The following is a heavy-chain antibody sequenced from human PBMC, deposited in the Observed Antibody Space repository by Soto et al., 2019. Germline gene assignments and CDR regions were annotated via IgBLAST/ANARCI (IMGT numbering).Heavy chain of an antibody. CDR3: ARWSNHKVVDP. CDR2: IWYDGGEQ. D-gene: IGHD2-8*02. Sequence: QEQLVESGGGVVQPGMSLRLSCEGSGFTFRRHGMHWVRQSPGKGLEWLAVIWYDGGEQYYADSVKGRFTISRDNSKNMLYLQLNTLTVEDTAVYYCARWSNHKVVDPWGQGTMVTVS. J-gene: IGHJ5*02. CDR1: GFTFRRHG. V-gene: IGHV3-33*03.